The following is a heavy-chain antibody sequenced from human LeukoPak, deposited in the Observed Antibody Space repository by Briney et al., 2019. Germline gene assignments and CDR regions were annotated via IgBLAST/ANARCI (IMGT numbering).Heavy chain of an antibody. CDR1: GYTFTGYY. D-gene: IGHD3-22*01. V-gene: IGHV1-46*01. CDR3: AREGIDYDSSGSPQNAFDI. CDR2: INPSGGST. Sequence: GASVKVSCKASGYTFTGYYMHWVRQAPGQGLEWTGIINPSGGSTRYAQKFQGRVTMTRDMSTRTVDMELSSLRSEDTAVYYCAREGIDYDSSGSPQNAFDIWGQGTMVTVSS. J-gene: IGHJ3*02.